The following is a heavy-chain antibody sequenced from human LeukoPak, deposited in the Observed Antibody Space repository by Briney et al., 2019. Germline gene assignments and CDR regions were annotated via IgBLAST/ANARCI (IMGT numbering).Heavy chain of an antibody. CDR3: ARRVATKHRALDY. V-gene: IGHV4-39*07. CDR1: GGSISTSNYY. J-gene: IGHJ4*02. D-gene: IGHD5-12*01. Sequence: SETLSLTCTVSGGSISTSNYYWGWIRQPPGKGLEWIGEINHSGSTNYNPSLKSRVTISVDTSKNQFSLKLSSVTAADTAVYYCARRVATKHRALDYWGQGTLVTVSS. CDR2: INHSGST.